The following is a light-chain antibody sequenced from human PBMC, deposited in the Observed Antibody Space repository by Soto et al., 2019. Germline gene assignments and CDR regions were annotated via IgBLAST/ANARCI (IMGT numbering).Light chain of an antibody. J-gene: IGKJ1*01. CDR1: QSVSSN. V-gene: IGKV3-15*01. CDR3: QQYKKWPRT. Sequence: EIVMTQSPSTLSVSPGERATLSCRANQSVSSNLAWYQQKPGQAPSLLIYGASTRATGTPARFSGSGSGTEFTLTISSLQSEDFAVYYCQQYKKWPRTFGQGTKVDIK. CDR2: GAS.